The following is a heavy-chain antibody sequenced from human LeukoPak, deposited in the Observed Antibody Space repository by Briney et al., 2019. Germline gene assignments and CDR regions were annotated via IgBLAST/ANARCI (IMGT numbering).Heavy chain of an antibody. CDR3: ARAGITAACVY. V-gene: IGHV3-48*03. D-gene: IGHD6-13*01. J-gene: IGHJ4*02. CDR1: GFTFSSYE. Sequence: GGSLRLSCAASGFTFSSYEMNLVRQAPGKGLEWVSYISSSGSTIYYADSVKGRFTISRDNAKNSLYLQMNSLRAEDTAVYYCARAGITAACVYWGQGTLVTVSS. CDR2: ISSSGSTI.